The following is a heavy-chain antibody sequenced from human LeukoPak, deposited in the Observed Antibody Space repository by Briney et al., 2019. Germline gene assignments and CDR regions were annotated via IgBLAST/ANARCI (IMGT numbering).Heavy chain of an antibody. CDR3: EGAVAGTNFDY. D-gene: IGHD6-19*01. CDR2: IYSGGST. J-gene: IGHJ4*02. V-gene: IGHV3-53*01. Sequence: GGSLRLSCAASGFTVSSNYMSWVRQAPGKGLEWVSVIYSGGSTYYADPVKGRFTISRDNSKNTLYLQMNSLRAEDTAVYYCEGAVAGTNFDYWGQGTLVTVSS. CDR1: GFTVSSNY.